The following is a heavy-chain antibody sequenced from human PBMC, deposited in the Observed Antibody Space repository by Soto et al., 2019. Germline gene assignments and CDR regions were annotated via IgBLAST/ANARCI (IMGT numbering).Heavy chain of an antibody. CDR1: GFTVSSRY. J-gene: IGHJ4*02. Sequence: EVQLVESGGGLVQPGGSLGLSCAVSGFTVSSRYMSWVRQAPGKGLEWVSVIYNDGRTYYADSVKGRFSLSRDDSKNTLHLQMNSLSVEDTAVYYCARDSYMGNWGQGTLVTVSS. CDR3: ARDSYMGN. D-gene: IGHD3-16*01. CDR2: IYNDGRT. V-gene: IGHV3-66*01.